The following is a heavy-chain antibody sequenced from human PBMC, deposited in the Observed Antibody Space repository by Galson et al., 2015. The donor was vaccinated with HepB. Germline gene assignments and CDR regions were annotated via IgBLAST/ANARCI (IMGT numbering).Heavy chain of an antibody. V-gene: IGHV3-23*01. J-gene: IGHJ4*02. D-gene: IGHD4-23*01. CDR2: ISGSGGST. CDR3: AKEGGYGGGVVDY. CDR1: GFTFSSYA. Sequence: SLRLSCAASGFTFSSYAMGWVRQAPGKGLEWVSTISGSGGSTYYADSVKGRFTISRDNSKNTLYLQMNSLRAEDTAVYYCAKEGGYGGGVVDYWGQGTLVNVSS.